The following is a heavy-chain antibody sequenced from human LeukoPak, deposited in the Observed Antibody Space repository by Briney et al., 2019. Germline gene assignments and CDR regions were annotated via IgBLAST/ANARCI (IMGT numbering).Heavy chain of an antibody. D-gene: IGHD1-26*01. J-gene: IGHJ4*02. CDR1: GGSIRSYY. CDR2: VYYSGST. CDR3: ASGSSYFDL. Sequence: SETLSLTCAVSGGSIRSYYWSWIRQPPGKGLEWIGYVYYSGSTNYNPSLKSRVTISVDTSKNQFSLKLSSVTAADTAVYYRASGSSYFDLWGQGTLVTVSS. V-gene: IGHV4-59*12.